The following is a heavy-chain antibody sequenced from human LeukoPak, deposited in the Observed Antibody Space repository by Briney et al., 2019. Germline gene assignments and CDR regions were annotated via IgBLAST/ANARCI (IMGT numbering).Heavy chain of an antibody. Sequence: GESLILSCAASGFTFSSYSMNWVRQAPGKGLEWVSSISSASTYIDYADSVKGRFTISRDNSKNTMYLQMDSLRAEDTAVYYCARVVSYYGSSYRLLDLWGRGTLVTVSS. CDR3: ARVVSYYGSSYRLLDL. CDR1: GFTFSSYS. V-gene: IGHV3-21*01. J-gene: IGHJ2*01. CDR2: ISSASTYI. D-gene: IGHD3-10*01.